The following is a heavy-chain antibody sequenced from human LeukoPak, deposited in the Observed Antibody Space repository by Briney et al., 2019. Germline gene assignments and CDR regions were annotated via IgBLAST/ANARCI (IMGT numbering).Heavy chain of an antibody. J-gene: IGHJ5*02. V-gene: IGHV1-18*04. D-gene: IGHD4-11*01. CDR3: ARATTTVTISWFDP. CDR1: AYTFTSYG. CDR2: ISAYNGNT. Sequence: ASVKVSCKASAYTFTSYGISWVRQAPGQGLEWMGWISAYNGNTDYARKFQGRVTMTTDTSTSTAYMELRNLRSDDTAVYYCARATTTVTISWFDPWGQGTLSPSPQ.